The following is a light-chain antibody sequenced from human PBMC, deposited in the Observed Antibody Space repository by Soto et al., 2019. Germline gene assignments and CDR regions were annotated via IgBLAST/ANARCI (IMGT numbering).Light chain of an antibody. Sequence: QSALTQPASVSGSPGQSITISCTGTSSDVWSYNLVSWYQQYPGKAPKLMIYEGSKRPSGVSNRFSGSKSGNTASLTISGLQAEDEADYYCCSYAGSSISFGGGTKVTVL. CDR1: SSDVWSYNL. CDR2: EGS. V-gene: IGLV2-23*01. J-gene: IGLJ2*01. CDR3: CSYAGSSIS.